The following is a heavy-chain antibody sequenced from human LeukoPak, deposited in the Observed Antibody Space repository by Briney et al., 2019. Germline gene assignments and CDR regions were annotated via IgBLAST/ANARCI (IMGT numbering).Heavy chain of an antibody. CDR3: ARGRRDGYNFHNWFDP. Sequence: SETLSLTCAVYGGSFSGYYWSWIRQPPGKGLEWIGEINHSGSTNYNPSLKSRVTISVDTSKNQFSLKLSSVTAADTAVYYCARGRRDGYNFHNWFDPWGQGTLVTVSS. CDR2: INHSGST. V-gene: IGHV4-34*01. CDR1: GGSFSGYY. J-gene: IGHJ5*02. D-gene: IGHD5-24*01.